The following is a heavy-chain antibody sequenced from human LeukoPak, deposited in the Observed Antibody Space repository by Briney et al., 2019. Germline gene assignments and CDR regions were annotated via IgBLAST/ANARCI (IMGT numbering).Heavy chain of an antibody. V-gene: IGHV3-48*01. CDR3: ARDEMAEYQLLLRYYYYYYMDV. D-gene: IGHD2-2*01. CDR1: GFTFSSYS. Sequence: QPGGSLRLSCAASGFTFSSYSMNWVRQAPGKGLEWVSYISSGSSTIYYADSVKGRFTISRDNAKNSLYLQMNSLRAEDTAVYYCARDEMAEYQLLLRYYYYYYMDVWGKGTTVTVSS. CDR2: ISSGSSTI. J-gene: IGHJ6*03.